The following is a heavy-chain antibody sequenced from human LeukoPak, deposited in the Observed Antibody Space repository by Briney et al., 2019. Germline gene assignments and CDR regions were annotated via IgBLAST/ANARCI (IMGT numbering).Heavy chain of an antibody. D-gene: IGHD3-3*01. V-gene: IGHV4-34*01. CDR3: ARHHYYDFWSGYGNNWFDP. CDR2: IYHSGST. CDR1: GGSFSGYY. J-gene: IGHJ5*02. Sequence: PSETLSLTCAVYGGSFSGYYLSWIRQPPGKGLEWIGSIYHSGSTYYNPSLKSRVTISVDTSKNQFSLKLSSVTAADTAVYYCARHHYYDFWSGYGNNWFDPWGQGTLVTVSS.